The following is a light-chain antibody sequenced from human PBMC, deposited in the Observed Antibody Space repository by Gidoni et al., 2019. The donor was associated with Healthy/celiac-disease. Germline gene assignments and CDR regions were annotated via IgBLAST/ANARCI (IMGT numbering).Light chain of an antibody. CDR2: AAS. J-gene: IGKJ2*01. CDR1: QSIRSY. Sequence: DIQMTQSPSSLSASVGDRVTITCRASQSIRSYLNWYQQKPGKAPKLLIYAASSLQSVVPSRFSGSGSGTDFTLTISSLQPEDFATYYCQQSYSTPNTFGQGTKLEIK. V-gene: IGKV1-39*01. CDR3: QQSYSTPNT.